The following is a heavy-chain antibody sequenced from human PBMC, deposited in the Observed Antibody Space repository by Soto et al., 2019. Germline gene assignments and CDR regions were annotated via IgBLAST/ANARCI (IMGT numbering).Heavy chain of an antibody. CDR1: GFTFSSYS. V-gene: IGHV3-48*02. CDR2: ISSSSSTI. CDR3: ARDRGYCSSTSCNSYYYYGMDV. D-gene: IGHD2-2*01. Sequence: EVQLVESGGGLVQPGGSPRLSCAASGFTFSSYSMNWVRQAPGKGLEWVSYISSSSSTIYYADSVKGRFTISRDNAKNSLYLQMNSLRDEDTAVYYCARDRGYCSSTSCNSYYYYGMDVWGQGTTVTVSS. J-gene: IGHJ6*02.